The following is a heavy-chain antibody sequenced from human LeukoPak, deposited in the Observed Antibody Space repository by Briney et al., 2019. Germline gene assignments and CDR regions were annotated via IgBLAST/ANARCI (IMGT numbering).Heavy chain of an antibody. D-gene: IGHD1-26*01. CDR1: GFTVSSSP. Sequence: PGGSLRLSCAASGFTVSSSPINWVRQAPGRGLEWVSVIYSGGNTFYADSVKGRFTISRHNSENTLYLQMNSLSADDTAVYYCARFMGSGWFDPWGQGTLVTVFS. CDR3: ARFMGSGWFDP. CDR2: IYSGGNT. V-gene: IGHV3-53*04. J-gene: IGHJ5*02.